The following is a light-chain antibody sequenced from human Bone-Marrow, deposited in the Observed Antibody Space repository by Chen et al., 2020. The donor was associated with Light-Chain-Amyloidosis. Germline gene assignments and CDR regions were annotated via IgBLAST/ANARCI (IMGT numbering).Light chain of an antibody. CDR2: DND. V-gene: IGLV1-51*01. Sequence: QSVLTQPPSVSAATGQKVTISCSGSSSNIGKNFVTWYRQVPGAAPKVVIFDNDKRPSGIPDRFSGSKSAASATLGITGLQTGDEADYYCGTGANRLSAVIFGGGTRVTVL. CDR3: GTGANRLSAVI. CDR1: SSNIGKNF. J-gene: IGLJ6*01.